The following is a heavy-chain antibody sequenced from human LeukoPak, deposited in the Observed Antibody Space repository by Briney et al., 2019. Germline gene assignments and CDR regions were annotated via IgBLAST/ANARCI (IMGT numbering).Heavy chain of an antibody. Sequence: ASVKVSCKASGYTFTKYDIHWVRQAPGQRLEWMGWISPYIGNTYYSQKLQGRVTMTTDTSTTTAYMELRSLRSDDTGVYSCARYTPRLSREKFDYWGKGTLVTVSS. CDR2: ISPYIGNT. V-gene: IGHV1-18*01. CDR3: ARYTPRLSREKFDY. D-gene: IGHD2-2*02. J-gene: IGHJ4*02. CDR1: GYTFTKYD.